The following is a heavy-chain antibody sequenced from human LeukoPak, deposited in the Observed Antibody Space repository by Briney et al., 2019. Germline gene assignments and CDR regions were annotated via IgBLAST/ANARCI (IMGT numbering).Heavy chain of an antibody. V-gene: IGHV4-59*01. J-gene: IGHJ4*02. CDR1: GGSISSYY. D-gene: IGHD5-12*01. Sequence: SETLSLTCTVSGGSISSYYWSWIRQPPGKGLEWIGYIYYSGSTNYNPSLKSRVTISVDTSKNQFSLKLSSVTAADTAVYYCARVAYSGYDYVFDYWGQGTLVTVSS. CDR2: IYYSGST. CDR3: ARVAYSGYDYVFDY.